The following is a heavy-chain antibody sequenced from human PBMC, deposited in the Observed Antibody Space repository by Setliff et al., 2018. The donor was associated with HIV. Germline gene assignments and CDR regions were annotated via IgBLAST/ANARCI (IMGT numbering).Heavy chain of an antibody. CDR3: GRVGFGELFGAFDI. V-gene: IGHV4-59*12. J-gene: IGHJ3*02. D-gene: IGHD3-10*01. CDR2: IYSTGDS. CDR1: GDSISSYY. Sequence: SETLSLTCTVSGDSISSYYWSWIRQPPGKELEWIGYIYSTGDSNYNPSLKSRVTMAVDTSKNQFSLKLTSVTAADTAMYYCGRVGFGELFGAFDIWGQGIMVTVSS.